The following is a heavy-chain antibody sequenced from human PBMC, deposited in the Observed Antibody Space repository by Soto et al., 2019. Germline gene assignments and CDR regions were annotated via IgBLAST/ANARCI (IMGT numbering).Heavy chain of an antibody. D-gene: IGHD5-18*01. V-gene: IGHV3-33*01. CDR1: GFTFSSYG. J-gene: IGHJ4*02. Sequence: QVQLVESGGGVVQPGRSLRLSCAASGFTFSSYGMHWVRQAPGKGLEWVAVIWYDGSNKYYADSVKGRFTISRDNSKNPLYLQMNSLRAEDTAVYYCASARYSYGLGVVDYWGQGTLVTVSS. CDR2: IWYDGSNK. CDR3: ASARYSYGLGVVDY.